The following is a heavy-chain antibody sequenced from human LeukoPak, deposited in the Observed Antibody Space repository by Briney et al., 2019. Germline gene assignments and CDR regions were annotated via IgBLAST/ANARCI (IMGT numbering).Heavy chain of an antibody. V-gene: IGHV3-20*04. CDR3: ARVMDYDILTGYLTVYYMDV. J-gene: IGHJ6*03. CDR1: GFTFDDYG. Sequence: PGGTLRLSCAASGFTFDDYGMSWVRQAPGKGLEWVSGINWNGGSTGYADSVKGRFTISRDNAKNSLYLQMSSLRAEDTALYYCARVMDYDILTGYLTVYYMDVWGKGTTVTVSS. CDR2: INWNGGST. D-gene: IGHD3-9*01.